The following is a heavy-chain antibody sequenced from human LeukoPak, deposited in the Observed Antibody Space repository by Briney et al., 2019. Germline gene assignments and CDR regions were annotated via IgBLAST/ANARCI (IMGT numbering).Heavy chain of an antibody. V-gene: IGHV3-7*03. Sequence: GGSLRLSCAASGFTLSSYWMIWVRQAPGKGLECVANIKQDGSEISYVDSVKGRFTISRDNAKNSLYLQMNSLRAEDTAVYYCARAPTYYYDSSGYYYFDYWGQGTLVTVSS. D-gene: IGHD3-22*01. CDR3: ARAPTYYYDSSGYYYFDY. CDR1: GFTLSSYW. J-gene: IGHJ4*02. CDR2: IKQDGSEI.